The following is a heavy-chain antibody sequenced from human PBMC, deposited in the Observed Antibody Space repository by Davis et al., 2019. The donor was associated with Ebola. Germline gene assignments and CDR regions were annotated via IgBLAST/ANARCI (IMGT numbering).Heavy chain of an antibody. V-gene: IGHV1-2*06. J-gene: IGHJ4*02. Sequence: ASVKVSCKASGYTFTGYYMHWVRQAPGQGLEWMGRINPNSGGTNYAQKLQGRVTMTTDTSTSTAYMELRSLRSDDTAVYYCARAPGQQLVWGGTYYFDYWGQGTLVTVSS. CDR2: INPNSGGT. CDR3: ARAPGQQLVWGGTYYFDY. D-gene: IGHD6-13*01. CDR1: GYTFTGYY.